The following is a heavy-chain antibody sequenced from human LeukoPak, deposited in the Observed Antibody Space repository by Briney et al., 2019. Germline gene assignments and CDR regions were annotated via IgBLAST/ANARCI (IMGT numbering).Heavy chain of an antibody. J-gene: IGHJ4*02. CDR1: GFTFSSYA. V-gene: IGHV3-23*01. CDR2: ISGSGGST. CDR3: AKVDTGILRYYYFDY. Sequence: GGSLRLSCAASGFTFSSYAMSWVRQAPGKGLEWVSVISGSGGSTYYADSVKGGFTISRDNSKNTLYLQMNSLRAEDTAVYYCAKVDTGILRYYYFDYWGQGTLVTVSS. D-gene: IGHD5-18*01.